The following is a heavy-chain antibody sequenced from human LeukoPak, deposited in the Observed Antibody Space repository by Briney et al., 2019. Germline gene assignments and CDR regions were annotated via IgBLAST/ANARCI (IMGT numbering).Heavy chain of an antibody. D-gene: IGHD6-19*01. J-gene: IGHJ4*02. CDR2: ISSHGGST. Sequence: GGSLRLSCAASGFTFSSYGMHWVRQAPGKGLEYVSAISSHGGSTYYANSVKGRFTISRDNSKNTLYLQMGSLRAEDMAVYYCARVGSGWYDFDYWGQGTLVTVSS. CDR3: ARVGSGWYDFDY. V-gene: IGHV3-64*01. CDR1: GFTFSSYG.